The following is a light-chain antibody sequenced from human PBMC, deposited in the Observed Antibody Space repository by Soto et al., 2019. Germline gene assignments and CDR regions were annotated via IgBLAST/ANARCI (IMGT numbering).Light chain of an antibody. Sequence: DIQMTQSPSSLSASVGDRVTITCRAGQDMKNYLNWNQKKPGKAPNLLIYDASFLETGVPSRFSGSGSGTDFTFTISSLQPEDIATYYCQQSDHVHFFGGGTKVEI. V-gene: IGKV1-33*01. CDR3: QQSDHVHF. J-gene: IGKJ4*01. CDR1: QDMKNY. CDR2: DAS.